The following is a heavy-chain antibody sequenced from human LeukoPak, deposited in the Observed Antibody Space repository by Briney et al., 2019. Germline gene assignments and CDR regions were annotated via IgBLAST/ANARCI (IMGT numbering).Heavy chain of an antibody. Sequence: SVKVSCKASGGTFSSYAISWVRQAPGQGLEWMGGIIPIFGAANYAQKFQGRVTITADKSTSTAYMELSSLRSEDTAVYYCARVQRITMVRGVPGPLDWGQGTLVTVSS. CDR1: GGTFSSYA. CDR2: IIPIFGAA. D-gene: IGHD3-10*01. V-gene: IGHV1-69*06. CDR3: ARVQRITMVRGVPGPLD. J-gene: IGHJ4*02.